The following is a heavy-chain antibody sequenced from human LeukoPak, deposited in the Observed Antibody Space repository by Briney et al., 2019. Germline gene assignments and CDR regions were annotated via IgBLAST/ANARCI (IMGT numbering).Heavy chain of an antibody. Sequence: GGSLRLSCAASGFTFNNYAMSWVRQAPGKGPEWVSAISGSGSTTYCADSVKGRFTISRDNSKNTLFLQMNSLRAEDTAVYYCARGSLIVVVPAAPNWFDPWGQGTLVTVSS. J-gene: IGHJ5*02. CDR1: GFTFNNYA. CDR3: ARGSLIVVVPAAPNWFDP. D-gene: IGHD2-2*01. V-gene: IGHV3-23*01. CDR2: ISGSGSTT.